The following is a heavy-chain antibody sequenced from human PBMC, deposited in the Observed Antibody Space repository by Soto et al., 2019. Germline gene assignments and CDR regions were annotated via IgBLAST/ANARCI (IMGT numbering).Heavy chain of an antibody. CDR3: ARNIPGVASSWYTPRPTYYYYYGMDV. Sequence: ASVKVSCKASGYAFTSYGISWVRQAPGQGLEWMGWISAYNGNTNYAQKLQGRVTMTTDTSTSTAYMELRSLRSDDTAVYYCARNIPGVASSWYTPRPTYYYYYGMDVWAQGTTVTVSS. D-gene: IGHD6-13*01. V-gene: IGHV1-18*04. CDR1: GYAFTSYG. CDR2: ISAYNGNT. J-gene: IGHJ6*01.